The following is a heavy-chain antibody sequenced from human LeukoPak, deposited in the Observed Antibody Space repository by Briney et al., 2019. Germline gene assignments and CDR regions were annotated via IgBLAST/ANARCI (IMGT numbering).Heavy chain of an antibody. CDR1: GGTFSSYA. V-gene: IGHV1-69*06. Sequence: SVKVSCKASGGTFSSYAISWVRQAPGQGLEWMGGIIPIFGTANYAQKFQGRVTITADKSTSTAYMELSSLGSEDTAVYYCARDRLHYGEYEKTFDYWGQGTLVTVSS. CDR3: ARDRLHYGEYEKTFDY. D-gene: IGHD4-17*01. CDR2: IIPIFGTA. J-gene: IGHJ4*02.